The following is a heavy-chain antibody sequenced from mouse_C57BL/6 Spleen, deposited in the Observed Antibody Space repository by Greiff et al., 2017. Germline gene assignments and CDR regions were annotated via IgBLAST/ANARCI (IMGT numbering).Heavy chain of an antibody. CDR2: IDPSDSYT. CDR3: ARSTTLDYFDY. CDR1: GYTFTSYW. D-gene: IGHD2-1*01. Sequence: QVQLQQPGAELVMPGASVKLSCKASGYTFTSYWMHWVKQRPGQGLEWIGEIDPSDSYTNYNQKFKGKSTLTVEKSSSTAYMQLSSLTSEDSAVYYCARSTTLDYFDYWGQGTTLTVSS. V-gene: IGHV1-69*01. J-gene: IGHJ2*01.